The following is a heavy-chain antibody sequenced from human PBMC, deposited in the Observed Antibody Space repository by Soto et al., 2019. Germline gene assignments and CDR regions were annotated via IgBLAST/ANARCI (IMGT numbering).Heavy chain of an antibody. CDR3: AREIRYCGGGSCYTVGAFDI. V-gene: IGHV3-21*01. J-gene: IGHJ3*02. CDR2: ISSSSSDI. Sequence: EVQLVESGGGLVKPGGSLRLSCAASGFTFSDYYINWVRQAPGKGLEWVSCISSSSSDIYYADSVKGRFTVSRDNAKNSLSLQMNSLRAEDTAVYYCAREIRYCGGGSCYTVGAFDIWGQGTMVTVSS. D-gene: IGHD2-15*01. CDR1: GFTFSDYY.